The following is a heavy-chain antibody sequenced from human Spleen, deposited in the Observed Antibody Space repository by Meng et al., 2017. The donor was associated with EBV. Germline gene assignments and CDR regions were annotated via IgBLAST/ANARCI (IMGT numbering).Heavy chain of an antibody. Sequence: QVQCKRTGAEGKKLWSWVKVSCRNYGGILRSDAVSWVRQAPGQGLEWMGRINPISGGTNYAQRFQGRVIMTRDTSITTAYMELRSLRSDDTAVYYCARDGRGSAWPGPMDVWGQGTTVTVSS. CDR2: INPISGGT. J-gene: IGHJ6*02. CDR3: ARDGRGSAWPGPMDV. V-gene: IGHV1-2*06. CDR1: GGILRSDA. D-gene: IGHD6-19*01.